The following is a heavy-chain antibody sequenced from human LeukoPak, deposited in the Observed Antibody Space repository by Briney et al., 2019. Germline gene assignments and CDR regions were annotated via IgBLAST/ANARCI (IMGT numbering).Heavy chain of an antibody. Sequence: PSETLSLTCAVYGGSFSGYYWSWIRQPPGKGLEWIGEINHSGSTNYNPSLKSRVTISVDTSKNQFSLKLSSVTAADTAVYYCARLRFGVYYYYYYMDVWGKGTTVTISS. CDR2: INHSGST. CDR1: GGSFSGYY. J-gene: IGHJ6*03. CDR3: ARLRFGVYYYYYYMDV. V-gene: IGHV4-34*01. D-gene: IGHD3-10*01.